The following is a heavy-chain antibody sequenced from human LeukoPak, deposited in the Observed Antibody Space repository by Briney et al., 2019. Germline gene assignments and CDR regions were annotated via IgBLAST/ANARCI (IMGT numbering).Heavy chain of an antibody. J-gene: IGHJ4*02. Sequence: GGSLRLSCTVSGFTVSSNSMSWVRQAPGKGLEWVSFIYSDNTHYSDSVKGRFTISRDNSKNTLYLQMNSLRAEDTAVYYCARESGYYYVFDYWGQGTLVTVSS. D-gene: IGHD3-22*01. CDR2: IYSDNT. V-gene: IGHV3-53*01. CDR1: GFTVSSNS. CDR3: ARESGYYYVFDY.